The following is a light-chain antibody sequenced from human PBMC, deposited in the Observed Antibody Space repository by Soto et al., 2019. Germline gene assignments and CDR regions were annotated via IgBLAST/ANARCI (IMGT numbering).Light chain of an antibody. CDR1: SSDVGSYNL. CDR3: CSYAGSSTFALYV. Sequence: QSALTLPASVSGSPGQSITISCTGTSSDVGSYNLVSWYQQHPGKAPKLMIYEGSKRPSGVSNRFSGSKSGNTASLTISGLKAEDGADYYCCSYAGSSTFALYVLGTGTEVTVL. J-gene: IGLJ1*01. CDR2: EGS. V-gene: IGLV2-23*03.